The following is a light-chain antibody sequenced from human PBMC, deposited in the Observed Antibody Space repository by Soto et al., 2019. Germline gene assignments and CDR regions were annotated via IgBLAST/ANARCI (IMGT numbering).Light chain of an antibody. CDR2: GAS. V-gene: IGKV3-15*01. CDR3: HQYDNWPLT. CDR1: QSVRDN. Sequence: IVMTQSPATLSVSPGERATLSCRASQSVRDNLAWYQQKPGQAPGLLIYGASIRATGIPARFSGSGSDTEFPLTISSLQSEDFATYYCHQYDNWPLTFGPGTKVDIK. J-gene: IGKJ3*01.